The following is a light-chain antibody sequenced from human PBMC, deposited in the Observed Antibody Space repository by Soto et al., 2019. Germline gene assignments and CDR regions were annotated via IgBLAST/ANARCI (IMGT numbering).Light chain of an antibody. CDR2: AAS. Sequence: EIVLTQSPATLSLSPGERATLSCRASQSVSSYLAWYQQKPGQAPRLLIYAASNRATGIPARFSGSGSGTDFTLTISSLEPEDFAVYYCQQRSNCPLSFGQGTKVEIK. J-gene: IGKJ4*01. CDR3: QQRSNCPLS. CDR1: QSVSSY. V-gene: IGKV3-11*01.